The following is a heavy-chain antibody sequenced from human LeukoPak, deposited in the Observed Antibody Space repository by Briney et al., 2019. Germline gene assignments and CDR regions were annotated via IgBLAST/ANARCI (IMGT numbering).Heavy chain of an antibody. CDR1: GGTFSSYA. CDR2: IIPILGIA. D-gene: IGHD6-13*01. V-gene: IGHV1-69*04. Sequence: ASVKVSCKASGGTFSSYAISWVRQAPGQGLEWMGRIIPILGIANYAQKFQGRVTITADKSTSTAYMELSSLRSEDTAVYYCARSDSRIAAAHVDYWGQGTLVTVSS. J-gene: IGHJ4*02. CDR3: ARSDSRIAAAHVDY.